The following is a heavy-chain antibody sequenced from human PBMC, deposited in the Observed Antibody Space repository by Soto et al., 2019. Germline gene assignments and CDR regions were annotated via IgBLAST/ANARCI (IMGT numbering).Heavy chain of an antibody. V-gene: IGHV3-9*01. CDR1: GFNVSSYA. CDR2: ISSNSDTI. D-gene: IGHD4-17*01. Sequence: AHRLSCSPSGFNVSSYAMHWVRQDPGKGLEWVSGISSNSDTIDYADSVKGRFTISRDNAKNSLFLQMNSLRPEDTALYYCAKDMKWGGMTTIHYFDSWGQGTPVTVSS. J-gene: IGHJ4*02. CDR3: AKDMKWGGMTTIHYFDS.